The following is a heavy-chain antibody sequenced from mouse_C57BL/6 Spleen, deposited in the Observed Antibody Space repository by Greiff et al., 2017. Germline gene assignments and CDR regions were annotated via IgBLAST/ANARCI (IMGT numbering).Heavy chain of an antibody. CDR1: GYAFTNYL. CDR3: AREENAYYYAMDY. Sequence: QVKLKESGAELVRPGTSVKVSCKASGYAFTNYLIEWVKQRPGQGLEWIGVINPGSGGTNYNEKFKGKATLTADKSSSTAYMQLSSLTSEDSAVYFCAREENAYYYAMDYWGQGTSVTVSS. J-gene: IGHJ4*01. CDR2: INPGSGGT. V-gene: IGHV1-54*01.